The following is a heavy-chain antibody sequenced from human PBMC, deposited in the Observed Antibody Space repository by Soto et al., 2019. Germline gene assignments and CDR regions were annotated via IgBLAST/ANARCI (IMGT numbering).Heavy chain of an antibody. V-gene: IGHV4-30-4*01. CDR3: ARYLVGDYGFDWFDP. D-gene: IGHD4-17*01. CDR2: IYYSGST. Sequence: QVQLQESGPGLVKPSQTLSLTCTVSGGSISSGDYYWSWIRQPPGKGLEWIGYIYYSGSTYYNPSLKSRVTISVDTSKNQFSLKLSSVTAADTAVYYCARYLVGDYGFDWFDPWGQGTLVTVSS. J-gene: IGHJ5*02. CDR1: GGSISSGDYY.